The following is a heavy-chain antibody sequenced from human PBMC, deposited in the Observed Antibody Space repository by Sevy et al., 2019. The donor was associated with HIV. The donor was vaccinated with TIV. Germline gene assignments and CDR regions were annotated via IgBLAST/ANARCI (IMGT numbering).Heavy chain of an antibody. J-gene: IGHJ5*02. D-gene: IGHD6-13*01. CDR1: GFTFSSYW. CDR2: IKQDGSEK. V-gene: IGHV3-7*01. CDR3: AREQDSSSWRNWFDP. Sequence: GGSLRLSCAASGFTFSSYWMSWVRQAPGKGLEWVANIKQDGSEKYYVDSVKGRFTISRDNAKNSLYLQMNSLRAEDTAVYYCAREQDSSSWRNWFDPWGQGTLVTVSS.